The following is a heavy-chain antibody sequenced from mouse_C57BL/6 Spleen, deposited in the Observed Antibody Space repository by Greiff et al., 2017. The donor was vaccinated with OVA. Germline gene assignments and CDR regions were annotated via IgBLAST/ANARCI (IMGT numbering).Heavy chain of an antibody. J-gene: IGHJ4*01. CDR1: GYTFTSYW. D-gene: IGHD2-3*01. CDR3: ARSGDGYYNYYAMDY. CDR2: IDPSDSET. V-gene: IGHV1-52*01. Sequence: QVQLQQPGAELVRPGSSVKLSCKASGYTFTSYWMHWVKQRPIQGLEWIGNIDPSDSETHYNQKFKDKATLTVDKSSSTAYMQLSSLTSEDSAVYYCARSGDGYYNYYAMDYWGQGTSVTVSS.